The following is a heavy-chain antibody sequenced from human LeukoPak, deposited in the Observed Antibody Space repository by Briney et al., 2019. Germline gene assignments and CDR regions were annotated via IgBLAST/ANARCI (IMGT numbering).Heavy chain of an antibody. J-gene: IGHJ4*02. Sequence: PGRSLRLSCAASGFTFSSYGMHWVRQAPGKGLEWVAVISYDGSNKYYADSVKGRFTISRDNSKNTLYLQMNSQRAEDTAVYYCAKEGIVVVPAAMPDYWGQGTLVTVSS. CDR2: ISYDGSNK. D-gene: IGHD2-2*01. V-gene: IGHV3-30*18. CDR3: AKEGIVVVPAAMPDY. CDR1: GFTFSSYG.